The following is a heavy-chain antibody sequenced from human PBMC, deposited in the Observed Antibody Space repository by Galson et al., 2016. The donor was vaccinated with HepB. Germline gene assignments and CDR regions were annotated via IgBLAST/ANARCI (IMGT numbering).Heavy chain of an antibody. CDR1: GFTFSSYA. J-gene: IGHJ2*01. V-gene: IGHV3-23*01. CDR2: ISGSGYNT. Sequence: SLRLSCAASGFTFSSYAMSWVRQAPGKGLEWVSTISGSGYNTYYADSVKGRFTISRDNSKKTLYLQMNSLRAEDTALYYCTRNFDLWGRGTQVTVSS. CDR3: TRNFDL.